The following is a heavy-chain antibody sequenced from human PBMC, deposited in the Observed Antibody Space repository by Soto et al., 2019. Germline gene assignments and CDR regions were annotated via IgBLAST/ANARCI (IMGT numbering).Heavy chain of an antibody. CDR3: AREYTAWPLAYGLDV. J-gene: IGHJ6*02. D-gene: IGHD2-2*02. V-gene: IGHV3-21*01. CDR1: GFTFSTYS. Sequence: GGSLRLSCVGSGFTFSTYSINWVRQAPGKGLEWVSSISSRSDIYYADSVKGRFTISRDNAKNSVSLQMNSLRAEDAAVYYCAREYTAWPLAYGLDVWGQGTTVTVSS. CDR2: ISSRSDI.